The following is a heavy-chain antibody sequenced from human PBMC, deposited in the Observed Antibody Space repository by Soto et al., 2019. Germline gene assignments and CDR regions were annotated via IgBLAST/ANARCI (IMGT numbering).Heavy chain of an antibody. CDR3: GKTVLSPSSNWFDP. Sequence: SETLSLTCTVSGGSISSYYWSWLRQPPGKGLARIGYIYYSGSTNYNPSLKSRVTISIDTTKTQFSLKLSSLSASNRAVYCSGKTVLSPSSNWFDPWGQVTLVTVSS. CDR1: GGSISSYY. CDR2: IYYSGST. D-gene: IGHD3-16*02. V-gene: IGHV4-59*01. J-gene: IGHJ5*02.